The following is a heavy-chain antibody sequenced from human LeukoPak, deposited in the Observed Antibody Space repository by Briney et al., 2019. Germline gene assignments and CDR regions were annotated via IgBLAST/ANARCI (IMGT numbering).Heavy chain of an antibody. CDR1: GGSFSGYY. CDR2: INHSGST. Sequence: PSETLSLTCAVYGGSFSGYYWSWIRQPPGKGLEWIGEINHSGSTNYNPSLKSRVTISVDTSKNQFSLKLSSVTAADTAVYYCARAIVVVPAAMVENAFGIWGQGTMVTVSS. J-gene: IGHJ3*02. CDR3: ARAIVVVPAAMVENAFGI. V-gene: IGHV4-34*01. D-gene: IGHD2-2*01.